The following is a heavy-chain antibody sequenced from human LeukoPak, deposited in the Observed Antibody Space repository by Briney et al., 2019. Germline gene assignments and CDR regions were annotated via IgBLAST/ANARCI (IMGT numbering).Heavy chain of an antibody. CDR2: ISYDGSNK. CDR3: AKDREARVYGGPTAFDY. V-gene: IGHV3-30*18. Sequence: GGSLRLSCAAFGFTFSSYGMHWVRQAPGKGLEWVAVISYDGSNKYYADSVKGRFTISRDNSKNTLYLQMNSLRAEDTAVYYCAKDREARVYGGPTAFDYWGQGTLVTVSS. D-gene: IGHD4-23*01. J-gene: IGHJ4*02. CDR1: GFTFSSYG.